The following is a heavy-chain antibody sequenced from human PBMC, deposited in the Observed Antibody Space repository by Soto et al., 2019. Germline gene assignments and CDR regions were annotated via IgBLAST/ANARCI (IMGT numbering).Heavy chain of an antibody. D-gene: IGHD2-2*01. Sequence: GGSLRLSCAASGFTFSSYGMHWVRQAPGKGLEWVAVIWYDGSNKYYADSVKGRFTISRDNSKNTLYLQMNSLRAEDTAVYYCARDAADIVVVPAAMWYYYYYYMDVWGKGTTVTVSS. CDR2: IWYDGSNK. CDR1: GFTFSSYG. V-gene: IGHV3-33*01. J-gene: IGHJ6*03. CDR3: ARDAADIVVVPAAMWYYYYYYMDV.